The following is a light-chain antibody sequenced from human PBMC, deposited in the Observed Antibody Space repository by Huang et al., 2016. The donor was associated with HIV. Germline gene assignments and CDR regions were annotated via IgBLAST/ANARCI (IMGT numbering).Light chain of an antibody. CDR1: QSVSSN. J-gene: IGKJ3*01. V-gene: IGKV3-15*01. Sequence: EIVMTQSPATLSVSPGERATLSCRASQSVSSNLAWYQQNPGKAPRLLIYGASTRATGIPARFSGSGSGTEFTRTISSLQSEDFAVYYCQQYNNWPKVFTFGPGTKVDIK. CDR3: QQYNNWPKVFT. CDR2: GAS.